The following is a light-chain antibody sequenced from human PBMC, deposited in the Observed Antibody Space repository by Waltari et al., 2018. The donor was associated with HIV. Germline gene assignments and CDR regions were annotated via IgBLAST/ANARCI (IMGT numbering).Light chain of an antibody. Sequence: SYVLPQPPSVSVAPGQQARFTCGGHNIGTTSVHWYQQNPGQAPELVVYDDRDRPSGGPERFSGSNSGNTATLTVSRVEVGDEADYYCQVWDGSSDHWVFGGGTKLTVL. CDR3: QVWDGSSDHWV. V-gene: IGLV3-21*02. CDR1: NIGTTS. J-gene: IGLJ3*02. CDR2: DDR.